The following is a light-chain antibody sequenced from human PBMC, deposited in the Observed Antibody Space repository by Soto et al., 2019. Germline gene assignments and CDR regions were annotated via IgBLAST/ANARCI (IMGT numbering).Light chain of an antibody. V-gene: IGLV2-14*03. Sequence: QSALTQPASVSGSPGQSITISCTGTSSDVGGYNYVSWYQHNPGKAPKLMMYDVNNRPSGVSNRFSGSKSGNAASLTISGLQAEDEDDDYCKSYTSRSTYVFGTGTKVTVL. CDR1: SSDVGGYNY. J-gene: IGLJ1*01. CDR3: KSYTSRSTYV. CDR2: DVN.